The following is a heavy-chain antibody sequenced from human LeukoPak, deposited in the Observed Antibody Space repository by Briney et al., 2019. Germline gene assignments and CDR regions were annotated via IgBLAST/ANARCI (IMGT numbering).Heavy chain of an antibody. V-gene: IGHV1-18*01. CDR2: ISAYNGNT. CDR1: GYTFTSYS. D-gene: IGHD5-18*01. Sequence: ASVKVSCKASGYTFTSYSISCGRHAPGQGVEWMGWISAYNGNTNYAQKLQGRVNMTTDTSTSTAYMEPRSLRSDYTAVYYCARDTAMASFDYWGQGTLVTVSS. CDR3: ARDTAMASFDY. J-gene: IGHJ4*02.